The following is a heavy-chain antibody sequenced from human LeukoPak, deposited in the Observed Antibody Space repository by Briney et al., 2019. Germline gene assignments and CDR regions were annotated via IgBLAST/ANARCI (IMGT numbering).Heavy chain of an antibody. CDR1: GASITSESSY. V-gene: IGHV4-39*01. CDR2: LVYDGSA. CDR3: ARAPSDRRYSYHS. Sequence: KPSETLSLTCTVSGASITSESSYWGWIHQPPGKGFQWIGGLVYDGSAHYNPSLQSHVSISADTSNNQFSLKLASVTASDTGVYFCARAPSDRRYSYHSWGQGTLVTVSS. J-gene: IGHJ4*02. D-gene: IGHD3-16*02.